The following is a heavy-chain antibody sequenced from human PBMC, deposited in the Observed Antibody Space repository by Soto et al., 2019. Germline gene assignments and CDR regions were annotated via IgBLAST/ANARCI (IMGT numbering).Heavy chain of an antibody. CDR1: GVSISSSNW. D-gene: IGHD2-15*01. CDR2: IYHSGST. J-gene: IGHJ5*02. CDR3: ARGWPATGRFRRTDNWFDP. V-gene: IGHV4-4*02. Sequence: QVQLQESGPGLVKPSGTLSLTCAVSGVSISSSNWWRWVRQPPGKGLEWIGEIYHSGSTNYNPSLESQVTISVDKSKNHFSLKLSSVTAADTAVYYCARGWPATGRFRRTDNWFDPWGQGTLVTVSS.